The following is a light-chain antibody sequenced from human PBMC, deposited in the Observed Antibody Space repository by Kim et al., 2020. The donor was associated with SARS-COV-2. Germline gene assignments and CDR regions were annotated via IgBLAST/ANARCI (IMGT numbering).Light chain of an antibody. CDR3: QQRRDWPLT. CDR2: DAS. V-gene: IGKV3-11*01. J-gene: IGKJ4*01. Sequence: LSPGERATVSCRASLSVGTYLAWYQQKPGQAPRLLTYDASNRATGIPARFSGSGSGTDFTLTISSLAPEDFAVYYCQQRRDWPLTFGGGTKVDIK. CDR1: LSVGTY.